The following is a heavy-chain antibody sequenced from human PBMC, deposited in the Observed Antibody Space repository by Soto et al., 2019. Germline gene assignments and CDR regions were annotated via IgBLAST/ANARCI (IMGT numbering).Heavy chain of an antibody. CDR1: GGSFSGYY. Sequence: QVQLQPWGAGLLKPSETLSLTCAVYGGSFSGYYWSWIRQPPGKGLEWIGEINHSGSTNYNPSLKSRVTISVDTSKNQFSLKLSSVTAADTAVYYCARGILRTDLDYWGQGTLVTVSS. CDR2: INHSGST. D-gene: IGHD4-17*01. J-gene: IGHJ4*02. V-gene: IGHV4-34*01. CDR3: ARGILRTDLDY.